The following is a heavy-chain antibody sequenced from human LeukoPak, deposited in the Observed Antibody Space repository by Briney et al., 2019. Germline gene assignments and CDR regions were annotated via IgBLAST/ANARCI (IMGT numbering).Heavy chain of an antibody. J-gene: IGHJ4*02. CDR3: ARDASGSSTVLIDS. D-gene: IGHD1-26*01. V-gene: IGHV3-23*01. CDR2: ISGSGGGGST. CDR1: GFTFSSYG. Sequence: GGSLRLSCAASGFTFSSYGMSWVRQAPGKGMEWVSAISGSGGGGSTNYADSVRGRFTISRDDAKNSLYLRMHSLRTEDTAVYYCARDASGSSTVLIDSWGQGTLVTVSS.